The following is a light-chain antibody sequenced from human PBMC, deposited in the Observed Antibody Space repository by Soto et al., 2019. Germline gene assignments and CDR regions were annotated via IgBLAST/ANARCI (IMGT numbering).Light chain of an antibody. CDR2: EVS. V-gene: IGLV2-14*01. J-gene: IGLJ1*01. CDR3: SSHTSYSTRV. Sequence: QSVLTQPASVSGSPGQSIAISCTGTSSDVGGYNYVSWYQQHPGKATRLMIHEVSNRPSGVSDRFSGSKSGNTASLTISRLQADDEADYYCSSHTSYSTRVFGTGTKVTVL. CDR1: SSDVGGYNY.